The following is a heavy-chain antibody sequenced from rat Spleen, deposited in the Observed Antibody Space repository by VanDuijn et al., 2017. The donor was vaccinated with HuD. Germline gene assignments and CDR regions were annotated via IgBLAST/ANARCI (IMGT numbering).Heavy chain of an antibody. Sequence: EVQLVESGGGLVQPGGSLRLSCAASGFTFSDYYMAWVRQAPAKGLEWVASFSYDGGSTYYRDSVKGRFTISRDTAQNILYLQMNSPRSEDTATYYCARRARYFDYWGQGVMVTVSS. CDR1: GFTFSDYY. CDR2: FSYDGGST. CDR3: ARRARYFDY. V-gene: IGHV5-20*01. J-gene: IGHJ2*01.